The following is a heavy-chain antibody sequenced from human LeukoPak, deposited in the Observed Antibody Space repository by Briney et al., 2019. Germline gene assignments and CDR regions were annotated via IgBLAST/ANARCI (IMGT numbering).Heavy chain of an antibody. CDR3: VKDSSSTWFGGDSK. D-gene: IGHD3-10*01. Sequence: GRSLTLSCAASGFTFSYHGLHWVRQAPGKGLEWVSLISTDASNKNYADSVKGRFTISRDNSKNTLYLQMKSLRVEDTAVYYCVKDSSSTWFGGDSKWGQGTLVTVSS. CDR1: GFTFSYHG. J-gene: IGHJ4*02. V-gene: IGHV3-30*18. CDR2: ISTDASNK.